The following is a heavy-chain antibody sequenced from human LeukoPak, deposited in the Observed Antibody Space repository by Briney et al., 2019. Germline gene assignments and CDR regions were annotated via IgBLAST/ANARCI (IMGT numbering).Heavy chain of an antibody. D-gene: IGHD3-9*01. V-gene: IGHV4-59*08. CDR1: GGSISSYY. CDR3: ARRAPYYDILGATWFDP. CDR2: IYCSGST. J-gene: IGHJ5*02. Sequence: SETLSLTCTVSGGSISSYYWSWIRQPPGKGLEWIGYIYCSGSTNYNPSLKSRVTISVDTSKNQFSLKLSSVTAADTAVYYCARRAPYYDILGATWFDPWGQGTLVTVSS.